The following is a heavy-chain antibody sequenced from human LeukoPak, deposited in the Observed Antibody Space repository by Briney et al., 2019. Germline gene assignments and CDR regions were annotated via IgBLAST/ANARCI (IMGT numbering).Heavy chain of an antibody. CDR1: GFTFSSYE. D-gene: IGHD2/OR15-2a*01. CDR3: ARSGLSRFGF. CDR2: ISSSGRTI. Sequence: PGGSLRLSCAASGFTFSSYEMNWVRQAPGKGLEWVSYISSSGRTIYYADSVKGRFTMSRDNAKNSLYLQMNSLRAEDTAVYYCARSGLSRFGFWGQGTLVTVSS. J-gene: IGHJ4*02. V-gene: IGHV3-48*03.